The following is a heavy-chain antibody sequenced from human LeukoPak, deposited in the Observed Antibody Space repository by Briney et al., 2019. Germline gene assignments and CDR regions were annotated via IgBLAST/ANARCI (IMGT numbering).Heavy chain of an antibody. Sequence: SVKVSCKASGGTFSSYAISWVRQAPGQGLEWMGGIIPIFGTANYAQKFQGRVTITADESTSTAYMELSSLRSEDTAVYYCATAPIIAAAGSSLFDYWGQGTLVTVSS. D-gene: IGHD6-13*01. CDR2: IIPIFGTA. CDR3: ATAPIIAAAGSSLFDY. CDR1: GGTFSSYA. V-gene: IGHV1-69*13. J-gene: IGHJ4*02.